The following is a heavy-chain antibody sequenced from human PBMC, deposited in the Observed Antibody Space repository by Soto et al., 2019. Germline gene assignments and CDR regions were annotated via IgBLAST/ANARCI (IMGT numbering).Heavy chain of an antibody. V-gene: IGHV1-46*03. J-gene: IGHJ4*02. CDR1: GYTFTSYY. Sequence: QVQLVQSGAEVKKPGASVKVCCKASGYTFTSYYMHWVRQAPGQGLEWMGIINPSGGSTSYAQKFQGRVTMTRDTSTSTVYMELSSLRSEDTAVYYCAKMNWNDDDYWGQGTLVTVSS. CDR3: AKMNWNDDDY. D-gene: IGHD1-1*01. CDR2: INPSGGST.